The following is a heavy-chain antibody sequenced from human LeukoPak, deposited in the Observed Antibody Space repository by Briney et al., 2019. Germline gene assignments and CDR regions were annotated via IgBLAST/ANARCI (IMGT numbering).Heavy chain of an antibody. CDR2: IYYSGST. D-gene: IGHD3-9*01. Sequence: MSSETLSLTCTVSGGSISSYYWSWIRQPPGKGLEWIGYIYYSGSTNYNPSLRSRVTISVDTSKNQFSLKLSSVTAADTAVYYCARDSDILTGLPDAFDIWGQGTMVTVSS. CDR3: ARDSDILTGLPDAFDI. V-gene: IGHV4-59*01. CDR1: GGSISSYY. J-gene: IGHJ3*02.